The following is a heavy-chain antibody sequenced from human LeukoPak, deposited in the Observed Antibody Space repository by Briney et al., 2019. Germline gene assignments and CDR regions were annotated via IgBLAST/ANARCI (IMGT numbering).Heavy chain of an antibody. V-gene: IGHV1-2*02. CDR3: ARDRYSYGYDVWLDP. CDR2: INPNSGGT. J-gene: IGHJ5*02. CDR1: GYTFTGYY. D-gene: IGHD5-18*01. Sequence: ASVKVSCKASGYTFTGYYMHWVRQAPGQGLEWMGWINPNSGGTNYAQKFQGRVTMTRDTSISTAYMELSRLRSDDTAVYYCARDRYSYGYDVWLDPWGQGTLVTVSS.